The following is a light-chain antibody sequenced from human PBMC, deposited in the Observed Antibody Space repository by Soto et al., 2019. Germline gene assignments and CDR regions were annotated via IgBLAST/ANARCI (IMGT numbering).Light chain of an antibody. V-gene: IGKV3D-20*02. CDR1: QSVSSSY. CDR3: QQRSNWPIT. Sequence: EIVLTESPCTLSLSPGERATLSCRASQSVSSSYLAWYQQKPGQAPRLLIYDASNRATGIPARFSGSGSGTDFTLTISSLEPEDFAVYYCQQRSNWPITFGQRTRLAI. CDR2: DAS. J-gene: IGKJ5*01.